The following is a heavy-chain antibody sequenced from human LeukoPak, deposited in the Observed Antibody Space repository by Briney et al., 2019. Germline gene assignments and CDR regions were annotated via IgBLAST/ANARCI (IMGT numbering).Heavy chain of an antibody. D-gene: IGHD2-2*01. CDR1: GYSIISGYY. J-gene: IGHJ4*02. Sequence: PSETLSLTCAVSGYSIISGYYWGWIRQPPGKGLEWIGSIYHSGSTYYNPSLKSRVTISVDTPKNQFSLKLSSVTAADTAVYYCARQGYCSSTSCYGPQNFDYWGQGTLVTVSS. CDR2: IYHSGST. CDR3: ARQGYCSSTSCYGPQNFDY. V-gene: IGHV4-38-2*01.